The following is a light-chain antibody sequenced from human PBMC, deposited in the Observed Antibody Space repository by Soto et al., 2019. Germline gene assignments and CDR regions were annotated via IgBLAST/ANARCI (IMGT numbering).Light chain of an antibody. V-gene: IGLV1-44*01. CDR3: AAWDDSLNGSYV. Sequence: QSLLTQPPSTSGTPGQRVTISCSGSRSNIGSNTVTWYQQLPGTAPKLLIYSNNQRPSGVPDRFSGSKSGTSASLAISGLQSEDEADYYCAAWDDSLNGSYVFGTGTKGTVL. CDR1: RSNIGSNT. J-gene: IGLJ1*01. CDR2: SNN.